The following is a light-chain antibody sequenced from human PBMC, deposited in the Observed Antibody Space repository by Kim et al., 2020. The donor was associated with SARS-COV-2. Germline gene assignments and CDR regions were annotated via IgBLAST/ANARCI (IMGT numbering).Light chain of an antibody. V-gene: IGLV3-19*01. J-gene: IGLJ3*02. CDR2: LKD. Sequence: SSELTQDPAVSVALGQTVRITCQGDSLRRYYASWFQQKPGQAPVKVIYLKDNRPSGIPDRFSGSTSGNTSSLTITGAQAEDQADYYCNSRDISGNYWVFGGGTQLTVL. CDR3: NSRDISGNYWV. CDR1: SLRRYY.